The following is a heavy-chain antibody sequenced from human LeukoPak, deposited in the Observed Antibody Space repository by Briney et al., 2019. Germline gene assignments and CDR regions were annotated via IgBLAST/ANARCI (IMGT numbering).Heavy chain of an antibody. CDR3: ARVNYDFWSGYYYYYYYMDV. D-gene: IGHD3-3*01. CDR2: IYYSGST. Sequence: KPSETLSLTCTVSGGSISSYYWSWIRQPPGKGLEWIGYIYYSGSTNYNPSLKSRVTISVDTSKNQFSLKLSSVTAADTAVYHCARVNYDFWSGYYYYYYYMDVWGKGTTVTVSS. CDR1: GGSISSYY. J-gene: IGHJ6*03. V-gene: IGHV4-59*01.